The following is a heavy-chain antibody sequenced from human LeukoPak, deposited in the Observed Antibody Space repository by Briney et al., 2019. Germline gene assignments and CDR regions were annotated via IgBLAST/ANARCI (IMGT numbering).Heavy chain of an antibody. J-gene: IGHJ3*02. CDR3: ARDYKLLWFDGEPDAFDI. CDR2: IYYSGST. CDR1: GGSISSSSYY. Sequence: SETLSLTCTVSGGSISSSSYYWGWIRQPPGKGLEWIGSIYYSGSTNYNPSLKSRVTISVDKSKNQFSLKLSSVTAADTAVYYCARDYKLLWFDGEPDAFDIWGQGTMVTVSS. V-gene: IGHV4-39*07. D-gene: IGHD3-10*01.